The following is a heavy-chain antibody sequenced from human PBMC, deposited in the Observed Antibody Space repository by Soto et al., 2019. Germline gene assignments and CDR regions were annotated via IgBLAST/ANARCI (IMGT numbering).Heavy chain of an antibody. CDR1: GFTVSSNY. CDR2: IYSGGST. D-gene: IGHD6-6*01. J-gene: IGHJ4*02. Sequence: EVQLVETGGGLIQPGGSLRLSCAASGFTVSSNYMSWVRQAPGKGLEWVSVIYSGGSTYYADSVKGRFTISRDNSKNTRYLQRNSLRAEDTAVYYCARGGARGELVGVWGYWGQGTLVTVSS. CDR3: ARGGARGELVGVWGY. V-gene: IGHV3-53*02.